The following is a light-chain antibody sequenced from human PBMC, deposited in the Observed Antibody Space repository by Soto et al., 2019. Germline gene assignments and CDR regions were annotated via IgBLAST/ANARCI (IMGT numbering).Light chain of an antibody. Sequence: DIVMTQTPLXLXXTXXXXXXXXCXXSQILLYSDGKTYLYWYLQKPGQPPQLLIYEVSNRFSGVPDRFSGSGSGTDFTLKISRVEAEDVGVYYCMQRIQLWTFGQGTKVDI. J-gene: IGKJ1*01. CDR1: QILLYSDGKTY. CDR3: MQRIQLWT. V-gene: IGKV2D-29*01. CDR2: EVS.